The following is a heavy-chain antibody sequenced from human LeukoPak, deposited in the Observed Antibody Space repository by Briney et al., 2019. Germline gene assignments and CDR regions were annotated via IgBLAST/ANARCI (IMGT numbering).Heavy chain of an antibody. D-gene: IGHD6-6*01. Sequence: SETLSLTCTVSGYSISSGYYWGWIRPPPGKGLEWIGSIYHSGSTYYNPSLKSRVTISVDTSKNQFSLKLSSVTAADTAVYYCARVNTYSSSSDYFDYWGQGTLVTVSS. J-gene: IGHJ4*02. CDR2: IYHSGST. CDR1: GYSISSGYY. V-gene: IGHV4-38-2*02. CDR3: ARVNTYSSSSDYFDY.